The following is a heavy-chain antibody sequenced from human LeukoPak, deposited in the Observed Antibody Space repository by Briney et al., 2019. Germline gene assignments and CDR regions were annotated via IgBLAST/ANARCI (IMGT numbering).Heavy chain of an antibody. J-gene: IGHJ4*02. CDR2: IYYSGST. V-gene: IGHV4-39*01. CDR1: GGSISSSSYY. D-gene: IGHD3-22*01. Sequence: SETLSLTCTVSGGSISSSSYYWGWIRQPPGKGLEWIGSIYYSGSTYYNPSLKSRVTLSVDTSKNQFSLKLSSVTAADTAVYYCARQHSSGYYSHYWGQGTLVTVSS. CDR3: ARQHSSGYYSHY.